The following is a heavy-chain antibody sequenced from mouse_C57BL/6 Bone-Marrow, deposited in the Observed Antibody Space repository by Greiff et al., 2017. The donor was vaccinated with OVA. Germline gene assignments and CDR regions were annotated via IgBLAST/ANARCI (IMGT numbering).Heavy chain of an antibody. CDR3: TRDYINYYAMDY. V-gene: IGHV1-15*01. J-gene: IGHJ4*01. CDR1: GYPFPDYE. CDR2: IDPATGGP. D-gene: IGHD2-5*01. Sequence: QVQLQQSGAELVRPGASVTLSCKASGYPFPDYEMHWVKQTPVHGLEWIGAIDPATGGPASNQQFKGKAILTADKSSRTAYMELRSLTYEDSAVYYCTRDYINYYAMDYWGQGTSVTASS.